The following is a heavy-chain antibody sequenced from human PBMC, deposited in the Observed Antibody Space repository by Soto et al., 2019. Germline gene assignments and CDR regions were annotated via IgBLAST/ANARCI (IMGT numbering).Heavy chain of an antibody. CDR1: GGSISSYY. CDR2: IYTSGST. D-gene: IGHD6-19*01. CDR3: ASGYSSGHYGDWFDP. Sequence: TSETLSLTCTVSGGSISSYYWSWIRQPAGKGLEWIGRIYTSGSTNYNPSLKSRVTMSVDTSKNQFSLKLSSVTAADTAVYYCASGYSSGHYGDWFDPWGQGTLVTVSS. J-gene: IGHJ5*02. V-gene: IGHV4-4*07.